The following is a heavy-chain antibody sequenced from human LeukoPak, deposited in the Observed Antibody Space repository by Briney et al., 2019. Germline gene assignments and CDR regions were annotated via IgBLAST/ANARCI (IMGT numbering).Heavy chain of an antibody. D-gene: IGHD1-26*01. J-gene: IGHJ3*02. Sequence: PGGSLRLSCAASGFTFSSYSMNWVRQAPGKGLEWVSSISSSSSYRYYVDSVKGRFTISRDNAKNSLYLQMNSLRAEDTAVYYCARDLRVGAPRYAFDIWGQGTMVTVSS. CDR3: ARDLRVGAPRYAFDI. CDR1: GFTFSSYS. V-gene: IGHV3-21*01. CDR2: ISSSSSYR.